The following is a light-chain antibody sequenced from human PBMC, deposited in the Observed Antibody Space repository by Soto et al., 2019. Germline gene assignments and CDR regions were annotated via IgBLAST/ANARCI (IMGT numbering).Light chain of an antibody. V-gene: IGKV1-5*03. J-gene: IGKJ4*01. CDR3: QQYKSYSLT. Sequence: DIQMTQSPSTLSASVGDRVTIICRASESISSWLAWYQQKPGKAPKLLIYKASSLESGVPSRFSGSGSGTEFTLTISCLQPDDFATYYCQQYKSYSLTFGGGTKVEIK. CDR2: KAS. CDR1: ESISSW.